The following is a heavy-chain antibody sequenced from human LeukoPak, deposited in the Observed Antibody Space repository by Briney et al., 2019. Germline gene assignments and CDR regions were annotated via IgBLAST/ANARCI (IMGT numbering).Heavy chain of an antibody. CDR3: TRGSIAYYYMDV. CDR2: IYYGGST. Sequence: SETLSLTCTVSGGSISSYYWSWIRQPPGKGLEWIGNIYYGGSTNYNPSLKGRVTISVDTSKNQFSLKLSSVTAADTAVYYCTRGSIAYYYMDVWGKGTTVTISS. J-gene: IGHJ6*03. V-gene: IGHV4-59*01. CDR1: GGSISSYY. D-gene: IGHD3-22*01.